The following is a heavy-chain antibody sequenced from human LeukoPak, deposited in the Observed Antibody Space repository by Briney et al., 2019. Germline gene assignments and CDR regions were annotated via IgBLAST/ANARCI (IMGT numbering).Heavy chain of an antibody. D-gene: IGHD5-12*01. CDR3: ARDFFQGDVAGDGIVSGYLTLAF. Sequence: ASVKVSCKASGYIFTHYYIHWVRLGPGQGLEWMGWINPHSGATIYAQKFQGRVTMTTDTSIATAYLELSSLRSDDTAVYYCARDFFQGDVAGDGIVSGYLTLAFWGQGTLVTVSS. CDR2: INPHSGAT. V-gene: IGHV1-2*02. CDR1: GYIFTHYY. J-gene: IGHJ4*02.